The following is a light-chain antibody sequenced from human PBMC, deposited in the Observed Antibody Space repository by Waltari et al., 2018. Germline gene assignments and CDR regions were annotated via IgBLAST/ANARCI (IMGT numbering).Light chain of an antibody. CDR1: QGISSY. J-gene: IGKJ2*01. CDR3: QQLNIYPHT. V-gene: IGKV1-9*01. Sequence: DIQLTQSPSFLSASVGDRVTITCRASQGISSYLAWYQQRPGNAPKLLISAASTLQSGVPSRFSGSGSGTEFTLTISSLQPEDFATYYCQQLNIYPHTFGQGTKLEI. CDR2: AAS.